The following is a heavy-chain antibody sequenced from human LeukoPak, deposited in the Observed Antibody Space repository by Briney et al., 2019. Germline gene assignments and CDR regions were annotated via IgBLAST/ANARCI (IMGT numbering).Heavy chain of an antibody. CDR3: ARDRCSSTSCKNYYYCGMDV. CDR2: ISAYNGNT. D-gene: IGHD2-2*01. J-gene: IGHJ6*02. V-gene: IGHV1-18*01. Sequence: ASVKVSCKASGYTFTSYGISWVRQAPGQGLEWMGWISAYNGNTNYAQKLQGRVTMTTDTSTSTAYMELRSLRSDDTAVYYCARDRCSSTSCKNYYYCGMDVWGQGTTVTVSS. CDR1: GYTFTSYG.